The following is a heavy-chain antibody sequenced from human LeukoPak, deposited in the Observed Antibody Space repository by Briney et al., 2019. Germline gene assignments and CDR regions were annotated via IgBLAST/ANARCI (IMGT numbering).Heavy chain of an antibody. CDR1: SGSISTYY. CDR2: IYHNGNT. CDR3: ARGGRVDSSSWYNWFDP. V-gene: IGHV4-59*01. Sequence: SETLSLTCTVSSGSISTYYWSWIRQPPGKGLEWIGYIYHNGNTNYNPSLKSRVTLSVDTSKNQFSLKLSSVTAADAAVYYCARGGRVDSSSWYNWFDPWGQGTLVTVSS. J-gene: IGHJ5*02. D-gene: IGHD6-13*01.